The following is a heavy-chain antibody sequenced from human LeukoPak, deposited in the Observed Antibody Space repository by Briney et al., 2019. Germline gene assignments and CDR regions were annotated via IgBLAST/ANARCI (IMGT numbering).Heavy chain of an antibody. V-gene: IGHV4-39*07. J-gene: IGHJ3*02. CDR1: GGSISSSSYY. D-gene: IGHD1-26*01. Sequence: SETLSLTCTVSGGSISSSSYYWGWIRQPPRRGLEWIGSIYYSGSTYYNASLKSRVTISVDTSKNQFSLKLSSVTAADTAVYYCARPLIKSSVFDIWGQGTMVTVSS. CDR3: ARPLIKSSVFDI. CDR2: IYYSGST.